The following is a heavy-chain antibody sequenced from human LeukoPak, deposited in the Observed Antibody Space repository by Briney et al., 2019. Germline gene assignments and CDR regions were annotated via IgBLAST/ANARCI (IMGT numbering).Heavy chain of an antibody. Sequence: ASVKVSCKASGYTFTGYYMHWVRQATGQGLEWMGWMSPNSGSTVYAQKFQGRVTMTRNTSISTAYMELSSLSSEDTAVYYCARGCSSTTCSWPFDYWGQGTLVTVSS. CDR1: GYTFTGYY. CDR2: MSPNSGST. J-gene: IGHJ4*02. CDR3: ARGCSSTTCSWPFDY. V-gene: IGHV1-8*02. D-gene: IGHD2-2*01.